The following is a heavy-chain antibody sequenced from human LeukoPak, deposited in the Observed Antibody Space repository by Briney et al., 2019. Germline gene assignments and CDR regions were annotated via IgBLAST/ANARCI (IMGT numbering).Heavy chain of an antibody. CDR3: ARDRVYFDI. CDR1: GGSISSSSYF. D-gene: IGHD3-10*01. CDR2: IYYSGST. V-gene: IGHV4-39*07. Sequence: SETLSLTCTVSGGSISSSSYFWGWIRQPPGKGLEWIGSIYYSGSTYYNPSLKSRVRISVDKSKNQFSLKLSSVTAADTAVYYCARDRVYFDIWGQGTMVTVSS. J-gene: IGHJ3*02.